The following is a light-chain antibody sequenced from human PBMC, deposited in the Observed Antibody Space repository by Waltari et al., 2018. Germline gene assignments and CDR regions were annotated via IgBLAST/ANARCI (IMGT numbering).Light chain of an antibody. CDR3: HQSSNLPYT. CDR2: YAA. V-gene: IGKV6-21*01. Sequence: EIVLTQSPDFQSVTPKEKVTITCRASQSIGTSLHWYQKKPDQTPKLLINYAAQSFSGVPSSFRGSGSGTDFTLTINSLEAEDAATYYCHQSSNLPYTFGQGTKLEIK. J-gene: IGKJ2*01. CDR1: QSIGTS.